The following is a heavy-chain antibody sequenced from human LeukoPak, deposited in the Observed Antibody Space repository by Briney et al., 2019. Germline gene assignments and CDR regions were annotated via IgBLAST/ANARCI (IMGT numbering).Heavy chain of an antibody. J-gene: IGHJ3*02. CDR1: GGSISSGGYY. D-gene: IGHD2-2*01. CDR3: AREPIYAHAFDI. Sequence: SETLSLTCTVSGGSISSGGYYWSWIRQHPGKGLEWIGYIYYIGGTYYNPSLKSRVTISVDTSKNQFSLKLSSVTAADTAVYYCAREPIYAHAFDIWGQGTVVTVSS. CDR2: IYYIGGT. V-gene: IGHV4-31*03.